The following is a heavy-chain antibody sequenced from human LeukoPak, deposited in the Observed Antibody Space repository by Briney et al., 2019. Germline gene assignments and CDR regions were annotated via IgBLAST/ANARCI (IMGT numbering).Heavy chain of an antibody. CDR2: ISGSGSGT. D-gene: IGHD6-6*01. CDR1: GFTFSGYA. Sequence: PGGSLRLSCAASGFTFSGYAMNWVRQAPGKGLEWVSVISGSGSGTYYADSVEGRFTISRDNSMNTLYLQMNSLRAEDTAVYYCAKDRGSSSSDWYFDLWGRGTVVTVSS. CDR3: AKDRGSSSSDWYFDL. J-gene: IGHJ2*01. V-gene: IGHV3-23*01.